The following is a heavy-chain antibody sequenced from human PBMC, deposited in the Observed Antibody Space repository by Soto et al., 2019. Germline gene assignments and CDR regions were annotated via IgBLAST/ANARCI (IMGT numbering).Heavy chain of an antibody. V-gene: IGHV4-34*01. CDR1: GGSFRGFY. Sequence: QVQLQQWGAGLLKPSETLSLTCAVSGGSFRGFYWTWIRQSPGKGLEWLGDINHVGITNYNPSLKSRVSIPVDTSKSQFSLKLSSVTAADTAVYYCARANDFWVGRQQPIDSWGQGTLVTVSS. D-gene: IGHD3-3*01. CDR3: ARANDFWVGRQQPIDS. J-gene: IGHJ4*02. CDR2: INHVGIT.